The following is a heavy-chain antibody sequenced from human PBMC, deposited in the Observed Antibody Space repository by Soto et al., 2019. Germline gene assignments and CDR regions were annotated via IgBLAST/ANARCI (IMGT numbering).Heavy chain of an antibody. CDR3: ARYRREAVAGYTLDN. D-gene: IGHD6-13*01. J-gene: IGHJ4*02. CDR2: VYNSGST. Sequence: SETLSLTCTVSGGSISSNYWTWIRQPPGKGLEWIGHVYNSGSTNYNPSLKSRVTISEDTSKSQFSLKVNSMTAADTAVYCCARYRREAVAGYTLDNWGQGILVTVSS. CDR1: GGSISSNY. V-gene: IGHV4-59*01.